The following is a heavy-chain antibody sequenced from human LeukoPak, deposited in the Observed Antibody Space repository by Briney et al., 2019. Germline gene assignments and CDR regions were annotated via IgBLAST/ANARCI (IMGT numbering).Heavy chain of an antibody. Sequence: GGSLRLSCAASGFTFSNAWMSWVRQAPGKGLEWVGRIKSKTDGGTTDYAAPVKGRFTISRDDSKTTLYLQMNSLKTEDTAVYYCTTDFGVFRSDFWSGYYRFDHWGQGTLVTVSS. CDR2: IKSKTDGGTT. V-gene: IGHV3-15*01. CDR1: GFTFSNAW. J-gene: IGHJ4*02. D-gene: IGHD3-3*01. CDR3: TTDFGVFRSDFWSGYYRFDH.